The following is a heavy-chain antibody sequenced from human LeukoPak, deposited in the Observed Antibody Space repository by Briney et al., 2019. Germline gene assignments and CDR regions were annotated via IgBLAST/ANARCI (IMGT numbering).Heavy chain of an antibody. D-gene: IGHD4-11*01. CDR3: ARHEIYSNYGEYFDY. Sequence: SETLSLTCTVSGGSISSYYWSWIRQPPGKGLEWIGYIYTSGSTNYNPSLKSRVTISVDTSKNQFSLKLNSVTAADTSVYYCARHEIYSNYGEYFDYWGQGTLVTVSS. CDR2: IYTSGST. CDR1: GGSISSYY. V-gene: IGHV4-4*09. J-gene: IGHJ4*02.